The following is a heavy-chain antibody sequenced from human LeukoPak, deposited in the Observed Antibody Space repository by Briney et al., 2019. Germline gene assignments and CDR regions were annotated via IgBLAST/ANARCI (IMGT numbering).Heavy chain of an antibody. CDR3: ARDTSFNYGAHAMDV. V-gene: IGHV3-23*01. Sequence: GGFLRLSCAASGFSFSTYAMTLVRRAPGKGLEWVSGISGSGGSPYYADSVKGRFTISRDTSKNTLYLQLNSLRGEDTAIYYCARDTSFNYGAHAMDVWGQGTTVTVSS. CDR1: GFSFSTYA. D-gene: IGHD4/OR15-4a*01. J-gene: IGHJ6*02. CDR2: ISGSGGSP.